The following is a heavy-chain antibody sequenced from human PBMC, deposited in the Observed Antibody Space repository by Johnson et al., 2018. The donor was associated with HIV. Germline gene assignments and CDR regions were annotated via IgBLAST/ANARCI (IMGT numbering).Heavy chain of an antibody. V-gene: IGHV3-13*01. Sequence: VQLVESGGGLVHPGGSLRLSCAASGFTFSDHDMHWVRQTEGIGLEWVSAIGTIGDTHYHGSVKGRFTISRENATNFLYLQMNSLAAGDTAVYYCVRGRIAIKGVDLRGGALDIWGQGTMVTVSS. CDR2: IGTIGDT. CDR3: VRGRIAIKGVDLRGGALDI. D-gene: IGHD2-21*01. J-gene: IGHJ3*02. CDR1: GFTFSDHD.